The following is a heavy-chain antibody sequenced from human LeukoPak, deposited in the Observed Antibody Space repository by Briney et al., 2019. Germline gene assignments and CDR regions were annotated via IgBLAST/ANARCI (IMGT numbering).Heavy chain of an antibody. J-gene: IGHJ4*02. CDR2: IYSGGDT. D-gene: IGHD3-10*01. V-gene: IGHV3-53*01. CDR1: GFTVSGNY. Sequence: GGSLRLSCAASGFTVSGNYMSWVRQAPGKGLECVAVIYSGGDTYYADSVKGRFTISRDKSKNTLYLQMNSLRAEDTAVYYCAKDGRGAGFEFDYWGQGTLVTVSS. CDR3: AKDGRGAGFEFDY.